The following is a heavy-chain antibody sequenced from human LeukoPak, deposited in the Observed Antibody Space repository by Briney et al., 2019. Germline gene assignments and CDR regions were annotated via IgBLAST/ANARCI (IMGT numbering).Heavy chain of an antibody. D-gene: IGHD2-2*01. V-gene: IGHV7-4-1*02. CDR1: GYTFTSCA. Sequence: ASVKVSYKASGYTFTSCAMNWVRQAPGQGLEWMGWINTNTGNPTYAQGFTGRFVFSLDTSVSTAYLQISSPKAEDTAIYYCARQGPGYCGSTSCYGVDYWGQGTLVTVSS. CDR2: INTNTGNP. CDR3: ARQGPGYCGSTSCYGVDY. J-gene: IGHJ4*02.